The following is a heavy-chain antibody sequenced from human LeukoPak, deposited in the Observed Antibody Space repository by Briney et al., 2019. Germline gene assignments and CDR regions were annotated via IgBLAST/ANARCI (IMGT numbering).Heavy chain of an antibody. CDR1: GFTFRSYA. CDR2: ISYDGTNK. V-gene: IGHV3-30-3*01. CDR3: ARESPACGEDCYFDY. Sequence: PGRSLRLPCAASGFTFRSYAMHWVRQAPGKGLEWVAGISYDGTNKYYADSVKGRFTISRDNSKSTLYLQMNSLRTDDTAVYYWARESPACGEDCYFDYWGQGTLVTVSS. D-gene: IGHD2-21*02. J-gene: IGHJ4*02.